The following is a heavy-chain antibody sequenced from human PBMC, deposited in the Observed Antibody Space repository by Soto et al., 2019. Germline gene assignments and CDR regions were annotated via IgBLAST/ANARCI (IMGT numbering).Heavy chain of an antibody. Sequence: SETLSLTCTVSGGSISSYYWSWIRQPPGKGLEWIGYIYYSGSTNYNPSLKSRATISVDTSKNQFSLKLSSVTAADTAVYYCASTRTAIDNWFDPWGQGTLVTVS. CDR1: GGSISSYY. D-gene: IGHD5-18*01. CDR3: ASTRTAIDNWFDP. V-gene: IGHV4-59*01. CDR2: IYYSGST. J-gene: IGHJ5*02.